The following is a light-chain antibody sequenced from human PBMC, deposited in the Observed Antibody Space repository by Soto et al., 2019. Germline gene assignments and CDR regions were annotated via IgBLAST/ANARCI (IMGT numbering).Light chain of an antibody. J-gene: IGKJ4*01. Sequence: DIQLTHSPSTLSASVGDRVTLTCLASQSVSNWLAWYQQKRGKAPELLIYDASSLKSGVPSRFSGSGSGTDFTLTISSLQPEDFATYYCQQTDSFPLTFGGGTKVDIK. CDR1: QSVSNW. CDR3: QQTDSFPLT. V-gene: IGKV1-5*01. CDR2: DAS.